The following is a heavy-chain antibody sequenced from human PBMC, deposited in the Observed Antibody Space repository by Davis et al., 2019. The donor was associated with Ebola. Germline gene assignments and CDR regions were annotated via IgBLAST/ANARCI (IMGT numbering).Heavy chain of an antibody. CDR3: ARGSWSGYYTRGGFDY. CDR1: GGSFSGYY. CDR2: INHSGST. D-gene: IGHD3-3*01. V-gene: IGHV4-34*01. Sequence: PGGSLRLSCAVYGGSFSGYYWSWIRQPPGKGLEWIGEINHSGSTNYNPSLKSRVTISVDTSKNQFSLKLSSVTAADTAVYYCARGSWSGYYTRGGFDYWGQGTLVTVSS. J-gene: IGHJ4*02.